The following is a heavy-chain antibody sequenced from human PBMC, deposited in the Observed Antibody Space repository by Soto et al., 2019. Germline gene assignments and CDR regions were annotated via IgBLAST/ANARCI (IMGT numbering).Heavy chain of an antibody. CDR2: FDPEDGET. V-gene: IGHV1-24*01. CDR1: GYPLTELS. CDR3: ATEDIVVVPAAIRVLDI. Sequence: XSVKVSCKVSGYPLTELSMHWVRQSPGKGLEWMGGFDPEDGETIYAQKFQGRVTMTEDTSTDTAYMELSSLRSEDTAVYYCATEDIVVVPAAIRVLDIWGQGTMVTVS. J-gene: IGHJ3*02. D-gene: IGHD2-2*01.